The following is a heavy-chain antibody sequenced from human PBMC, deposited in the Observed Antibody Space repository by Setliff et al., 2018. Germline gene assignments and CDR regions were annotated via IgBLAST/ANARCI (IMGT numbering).Heavy chain of an antibody. Sequence: PSETLSLTCTVSGGSISSYYWSWIRQPAGKGLEWIGHIYIGGSANYNPSLKSRVTMSLDTPKNQFFLRLTSVTAADTAVYYCAREPIVGATRSFGLDVWGQGTTVTVSS. CDR2: IYIGGSA. CDR3: AREPIVGATRSFGLDV. D-gene: IGHD1-26*01. CDR1: GGSISSYY. V-gene: IGHV4-4*07. J-gene: IGHJ6*02.